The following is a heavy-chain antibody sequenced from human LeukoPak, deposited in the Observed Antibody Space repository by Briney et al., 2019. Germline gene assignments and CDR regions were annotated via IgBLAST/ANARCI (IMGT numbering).Heavy chain of an antibody. CDR3: ARQDCSSTSCYIFFFDY. V-gene: IGHV3-7*01. CDR1: GFTFSTYW. D-gene: IGHD2-2*02. CDR2: IKQDGGEE. J-gene: IGHJ4*02. Sequence: GGSLRLSCAASGFTFSTYWKTWVRQAPGKGLEWVANIKQDGGEEYYVDSVKGRFTISRDNAKSSLYLQMDSLRAEDTAVYYCARQDCSSTSCYIFFFDYWGQGTLVTVSS.